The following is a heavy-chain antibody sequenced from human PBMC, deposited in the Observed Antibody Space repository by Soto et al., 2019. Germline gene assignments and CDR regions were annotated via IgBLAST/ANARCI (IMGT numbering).Heavy chain of an antibody. D-gene: IGHD3-22*01. V-gene: IGHV4-59*01. CDR3: ARESFYDSGGFHGFDY. Sequence: QVQLQESGPGLVKPSETLSLTCTVSGGSISSYYWSWIRQPPGKGLEWIGYIYYSGRTNYNPSLTSRVTISVDTSKTQFSLKLSSVTAADTAVYYCARESFYDSGGFHGFDYWGQGTLVTVSS. J-gene: IGHJ4*02. CDR1: GGSISSYY. CDR2: IYYSGRT.